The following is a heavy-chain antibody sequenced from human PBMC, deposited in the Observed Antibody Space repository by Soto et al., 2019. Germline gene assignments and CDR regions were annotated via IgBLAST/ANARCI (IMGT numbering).Heavy chain of an antibody. CDR1: GFTFSDYA. V-gene: IGHV3-30*18. Sequence: VQLVESGGGVVQPGRSLRLSCAASGFTFSDYAMHWVRQAPGKGLEWVAVVSHDGRNTHYADSVKGRFTISRDSSKNTVSLEMHSLRAEDTAASYCAKGGRQWLVTSDFNYWGQGALVTVSS. D-gene: IGHD6-19*01. CDR3: AKGGRQWLVTSDFNY. J-gene: IGHJ4*02. CDR2: VSHDGRNT.